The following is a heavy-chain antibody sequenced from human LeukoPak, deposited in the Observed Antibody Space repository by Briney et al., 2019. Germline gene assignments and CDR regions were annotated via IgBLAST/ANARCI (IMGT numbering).Heavy chain of an antibody. CDR1: GGSISSYY. V-gene: IGHV4-59*01. CDR3: ARGGFYSSGWYFDS. D-gene: IGHD6-19*01. CDR2: IYYSGST. J-gene: IGHJ4*02. Sequence: PSETLSLTCTVSGGSISSYYWSWIRQPPGKGLEWIGYIYYSGSTNYNPSLKSRVTISVDTSKNQFSLKLSSVTAADTAVYYYARGGFYSSGWYFDSWGQGTLVTVSS.